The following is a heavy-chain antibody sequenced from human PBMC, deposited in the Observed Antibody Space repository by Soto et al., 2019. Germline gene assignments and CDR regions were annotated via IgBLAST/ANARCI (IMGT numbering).Heavy chain of an antibody. D-gene: IGHD3-22*01. CDR2: IYYSGST. Sequence: TICHRSSVSGGSISNGGYYWSMISKHPGKGLEWIGYIYYSGSTYYNPSLKSRVTISVDTSKNQFSLKLSSVTAADTAVYYCARVGYDSSGHPRFDFWGQGTLGTVSS. V-gene: IGHV4-30-4*08. CDR3: ARVGYDSSGHPRFDF. J-gene: IGHJ4*02. CDR1: GGSISNGGYY.